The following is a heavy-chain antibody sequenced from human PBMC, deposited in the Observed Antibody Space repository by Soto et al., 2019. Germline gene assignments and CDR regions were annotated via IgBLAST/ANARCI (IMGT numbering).Heavy chain of an antibody. CDR2: ISGSGGST. CDR3: AKEGASSSTPYYYYYMDV. J-gene: IGHJ6*03. CDR1: GFTFSSYA. D-gene: IGHD6-6*01. V-gene: IGHV3-23*01. Sequence: GGSLRLSCAASGFTFSSYAMSWVRQAPGKGLEWVSAISGSGGSTYYADSVKGRFTISRDNSKNTLYLQMNSLRAEDTAVYYCAKEGASSSTPYYYYYMDVWGKGTTVTVSS.